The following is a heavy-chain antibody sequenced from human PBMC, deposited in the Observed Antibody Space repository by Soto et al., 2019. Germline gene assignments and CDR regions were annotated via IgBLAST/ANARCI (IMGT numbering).Heavy chain of an antibody. CDR2: ISYDGSNK. CDR1: GFTFSSYG. CDR3: AKGLLLPGRAYGMAV. D-gene: IGHD2-15*01. J-gene: IGHJ6*02. V-gene: IGHV3-30*18. Sequence: QVQLVESGGGVVQPGRSLRLSCAASGFTFSSYGMHWVRQAPGKGLEWAAAISYDGSNKYYADSVKGRFTISRDNSKDALDLQMNSLRAEDKAVYYCAKGLLLPGRAYGMAVWGQGTTVTVSS.